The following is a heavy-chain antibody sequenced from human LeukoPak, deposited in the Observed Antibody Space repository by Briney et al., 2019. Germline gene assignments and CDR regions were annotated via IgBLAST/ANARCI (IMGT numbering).Heavy chain of an antibody. CDR3: ARVKAIARVFWFDP. CDR1: GGSISSYY. Sequence: KASETLSLTCTVSGGSISSYYWSWIRQPPGKGLEWIGYIYYSGSTNYNPSLKSRVTISVDTPKNQFSLELSSVTAADTAVYYCARVKAIARVFWFDPWGQGTLVTVSS. J-gene: IGHJ5*02. D-gene: IGHD6-6*01. V-gene: IGHV4-59*01. CDR2: IYYSGST.